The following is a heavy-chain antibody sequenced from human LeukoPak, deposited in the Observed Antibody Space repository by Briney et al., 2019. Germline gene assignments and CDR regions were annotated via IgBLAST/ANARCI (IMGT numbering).Heavy chain of an antibody. CDR2: IKPDGSET. V-gene: IGHV3-7*01. Sequence: GGSLRLSCAASGFTFSSYGMHWVRQAPGKGLEWVANIKPDGSETNYVDSLKGRFTISRDNAKNSVYLQMNRLRAEDTAVYYCAGPPQAGPFDYWGQGVLVSVSS. CDR3: AGPPQAGPFDY. D-gene: IGHD6-19*01. J-gene: IGHJ4*02. CDR1: GFTFSSYG.